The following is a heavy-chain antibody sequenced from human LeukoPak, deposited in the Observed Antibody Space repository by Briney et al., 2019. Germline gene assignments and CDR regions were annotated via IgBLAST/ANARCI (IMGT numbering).Heavy chain of an antibody. J-gene: IGHJ4*02. V-gene: IGHV3-9*01. CDR2: ISWNSGSI. CDR3: AKDKRGVQWLVLDY. CDR1: GFTFDDYA. D-gene: IGHD6-19*01. Sequence: PGRSLRLSCAASGFTFDDYAMHWVRQAPGKGLEWVSGISWNSGSIGYADSVKGRFTISRDNAKNSLYLQMNSLRAEDTALYYCAKDKRGVQWLVLDYWGQGTLVTVSS.